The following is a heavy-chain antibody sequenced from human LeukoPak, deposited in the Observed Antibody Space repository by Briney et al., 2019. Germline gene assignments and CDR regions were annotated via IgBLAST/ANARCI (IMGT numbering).Heavy chain of an antibody. V-gene: IGHV2-70*04. CDR1: GFSLSTSGMR. D-gene: IGHD3-9*01. Sequence: SGPTLVNPTQTLTLTCTFSGFSLSTSGMRVSWIHQPPGKALEWLARIDWDDDKFYSTSLRTRLTISKDTSKNQVVLTMTNMDPVDTATYYCALRDILTYSVMDVWGKGTTVTVSS. CDR2: IDWDDDK. J-gene: IGHJ6*04. CDR3: ALRDILTYSVMDV.